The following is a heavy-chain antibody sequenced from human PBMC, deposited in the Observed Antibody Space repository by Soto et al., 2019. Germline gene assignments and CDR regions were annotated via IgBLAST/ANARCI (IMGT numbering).Heavy chain of an antibody. J-gene: IGHJ6*02. CDR3: AKATLLWFGERQDGMDV. CDR1: GFTFSSYG. V-gene: IGHV3-30*18. CDR2: ISYDGSNK. Sequence: GGSLRLSCAASGFTFSSYGMHWVRQAPGKGLEWVAVISYDGSNKYYADSVKGRFTISRDNSKNTLYLQMNSLRAEDTAVYYCAKATLLWFGERQDGMDVWGQGTTVTVSS. D-gene: IGHD3-10*01.